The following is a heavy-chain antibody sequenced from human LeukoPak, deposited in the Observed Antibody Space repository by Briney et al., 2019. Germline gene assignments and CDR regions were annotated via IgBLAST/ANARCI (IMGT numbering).Heavy chain of an antibody. CDR3: ARDHSGPVVY. CDR1: GYTFINYG. D-gene: IGHD2-21*01. V-gene: IGHV1-18*01. J-gene: IGHJ4*02. CDR2: ISAENGNT. Sequence: GSVKVSCKSCGYTFINYGISWVRQAPGQGVAWMGWISAENGNTGYVENLQGRVTMTTNTSSSTVYMELRSLRPDDTAVYYCARDHSGPVVYWGQGTLVTVSS.